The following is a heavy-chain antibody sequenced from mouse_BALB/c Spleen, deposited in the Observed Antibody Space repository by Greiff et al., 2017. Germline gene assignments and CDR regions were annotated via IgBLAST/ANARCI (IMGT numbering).Heavy chain of an antibody. J-gene: IGHJ4*01. Sequence: VKLMESGPGLVAPSQSLSITCTVSGFSLTSYGVHWVRQPPGKGLEWLGVIWAGGSTNYNSALMSRLSISKDNSKSQVFLKMNSLQTDDTAMYYCARDQGSIYYVYYYAMDYWGQGTSVTVSS. CDR3: ARDQGSIYYVYYYAMDY. D-gene: IGHD2-1*01. CDR2: IWAGGST. V-gene: IGHV2-9*02. CDR1: GFSLTSYG.